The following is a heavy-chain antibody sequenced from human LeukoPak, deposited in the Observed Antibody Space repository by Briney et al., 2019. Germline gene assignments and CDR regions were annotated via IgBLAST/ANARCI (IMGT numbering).Heavy chain of an antibody. J-gene: IGHJ3*02. Sequence: GGSLRLSCAASGFTFSSYSMNWVRQAPGKGLEWVSSISSSSSYIYYADSVKGRFTISRDNAKNSLYLQMNSLRAEDTAVYYCARDSTGVAIWAFDIWGQGTMVTVSS. CDR3: ARDSTGVAIWAFDI. V-gene: IGHV3-21*01. CDR2: ISSSSSYI. CDR1: GFTFSSYS. D-gene: IGHD1-14*01.